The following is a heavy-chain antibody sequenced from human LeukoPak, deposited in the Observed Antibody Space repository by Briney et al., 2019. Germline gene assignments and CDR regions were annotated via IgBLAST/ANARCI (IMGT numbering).Heavy chain of an antibody. CDR3: ARGVGTNNQYYFDY. CDR2: ISSSGSTM. D-gene: IGHD1-26*01. V-gene: IGHV3-48*03. Sequence: GGSLRLSCAGSGFIFSQFWMQWVRQAPGKGLEWVSYISSSGSTMYYADSVKGRFTISRDNAKNSLYLQMNSLRAEDTAVYYCARGVGTNNQYYFDYWGQGTLVTVSS. CDR1: GFIFSQFW. J-gene: IGHJ4*02.